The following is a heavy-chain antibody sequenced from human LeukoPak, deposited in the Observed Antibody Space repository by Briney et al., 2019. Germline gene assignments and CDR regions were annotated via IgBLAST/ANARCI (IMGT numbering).Heavy chain of an antibody. J-gene: IGHJ6*03. V-gene: IGHV4-59*01. D-gene: IGHD3-22*01. Sequence: PSETLSLTCTVAGGSISSYYWSWIRQPPGKGLEWIGYIYYSGSTNYNPSLKSRVTISVDTSKNQFSLKLSSVTAADTAVYYCARAKYYYDSSGYSPFYYYYYYMDVWGKGTTVTISS. CDR1: GGSISSYY. CDR2: IYYSGST. CDR3: ARAKYYYDSSGYSPFYYYYYYMDV.